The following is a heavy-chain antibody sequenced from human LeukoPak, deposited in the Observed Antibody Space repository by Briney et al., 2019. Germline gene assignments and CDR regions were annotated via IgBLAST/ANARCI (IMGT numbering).Heavy chain of an antibody. CDR3: ARALRYYSDSSGYAFDY. J-gene: IGHJ4*02. CDR2: IIPIFHTA. Sequence: GASVKVSCKASGGTFRSFAISWVRQAPGQGLEWMGGIIPIFHTANYAQKFQGRVTITADESTSTAYMELSSLRSEDTAVYYCARALRYYSDSSGYAFDYWGQGTLVTVSS. V-gene: IGHV1-69*13. D-gene: IGHD3-22*01. CDR1: GGTFRSFA.